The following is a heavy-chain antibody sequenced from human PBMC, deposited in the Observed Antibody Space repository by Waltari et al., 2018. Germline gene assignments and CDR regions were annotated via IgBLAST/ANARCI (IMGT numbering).Heavy chain of an antibody. V-gene: IGHV6-1*01. CDR1: GDSVSSNSAA. Sequence: QVQLQQSGPGLVKPSQTLPLPCAIPGDSVSSNSAAWNWLTQSPPRGLEWLGRTYYRSKWYNDYAVSVKSRITINPDTSKNQFSLQLNSVTPEDTAVYYCARVVVSSGGYYYGEGPLDYWGQGTLVTVSS. D-gene: IGHD3-22*01. J-gene: IGHJ4*02. CDR2: TYYRSKWYN. CDR3: ARVVVSSGGYYYGEGPLDY.